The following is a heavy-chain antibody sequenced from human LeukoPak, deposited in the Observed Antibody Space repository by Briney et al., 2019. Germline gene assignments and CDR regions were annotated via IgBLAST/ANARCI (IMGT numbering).Heavy chain of an antibody. J-gene: IGHJ4*02. CDR2: ISAYNGNT. CDR1: GYTFTSYG. CDR3: ARGYYGSGSYLRREFDY. V-gene: IGHV1-18*01. D-gene: IGHD3-10*01. Sequence: ASVNVSCKASGYTFTSYGISWVRQAPGQGLEWMGWISAYNGNTNYAQKLQGRVTMTTDTSTSTAYMELRSLRSDDTAVYYCARGYYGSGSYLRREFDYWGQGTLVTVSS.